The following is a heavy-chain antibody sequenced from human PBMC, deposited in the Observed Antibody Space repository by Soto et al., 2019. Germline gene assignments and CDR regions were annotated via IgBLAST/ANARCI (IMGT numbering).Heavy chain of an antibody. CDR3: AGSRATGYSSSWYYFDY. CDR1: GGSISSYY. Sequence: NPSETLSLTCTVSGGSISSYYWSWIRQPPGKGLEWIGYIYYSGSTNYNPSLKSRVTISVDTSKNQFSLKLSSVTAADTAVYYCAGSRATGYSSSWYYFDYWGQGTLVTVSS. J-gene: IGHJ4*02. D-gene: IGHD6-13*01. CDR2: IYYSGST. V-gene: IGHV4-59*01.